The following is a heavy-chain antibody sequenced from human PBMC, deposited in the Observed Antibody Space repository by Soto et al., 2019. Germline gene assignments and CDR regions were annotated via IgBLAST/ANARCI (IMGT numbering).Heavy chain of an antibody. CDR3: ARGTCSGGSCYYYYMDV. CDR2: IYYSGST. Sequence: SETLSLTCTVSGGSISSGGYYWSWIRQHPGKGLEWIGYIYYSGSTYYNPSLKSRVTISVDTSKNQFSLKLSSVTAADTAVYYCARGTCSGGSCYYYYMDVWGKGTTVTVSS. J-gene: IGHJ6*03. CDR1: GGSISSGGYY. D-gene: IGHD2-15*01. V-gene: IGHV4-31*03.